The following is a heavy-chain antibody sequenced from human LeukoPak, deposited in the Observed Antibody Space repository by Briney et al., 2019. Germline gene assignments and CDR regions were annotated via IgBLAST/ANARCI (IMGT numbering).Heavy chain of an antibody. CDR3: ARNGPYFDY. J-gene: IGHJ4*02. V-gene: IGHV1-2*02. Sequence: GASVKVSCKASGYTFTDYYMYWVRQAPGQGPEWMGSINPNSGGTKYAQSFQDRVTMTSDRSISTVHMELSSLNSDDAAVYYCARNGPYFDYWGQGTLVTVSS. CDR1: GYTFTDYY. CDR2: INPNSGGT. D-gene: IGHD2-8*01.